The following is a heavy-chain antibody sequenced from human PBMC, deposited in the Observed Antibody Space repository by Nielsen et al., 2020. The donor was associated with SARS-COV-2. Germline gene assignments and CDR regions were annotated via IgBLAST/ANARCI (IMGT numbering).Heavy chain of an antibody. V-gene: IGHV4-34*01. CDR2: INHSGST. J-gene: IGHJ6*03. CDR1: GGSFSGYY. D-gene: IGHD6-13*01. Sequence: SETLSLTCAVYGGSFSGYYWSWIRQPPGKGLEWIGEINHSGSTNYNPSLKSRVTISVDTSKNQFSLKLSSVTAADTAVYYCARVAAAGTAADYYYYMDVWGKGTTVTVSS. CDR3: ARVAAAGTAADYYYYMDV.